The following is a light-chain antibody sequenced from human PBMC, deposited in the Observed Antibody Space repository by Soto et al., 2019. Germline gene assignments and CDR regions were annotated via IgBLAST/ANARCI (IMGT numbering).Light chain of an antibody. CDR1: SSDVGGYNY. CDR2: DVT. Sequence: QSVLTQPRSVSGSPGQSVTISCTGTSSDVGGYNYVSWYQQHPGKAPKLMIHDVTKRPSGVPDRFSGSKSGNTASLTISGLQAEDEADYYGCSYAGSYTWVFGGGTKLTVL. J-gene: IGLJ3*02. V-gene: IGLV2-11*01. CDR3: CSYAGSYTWV.